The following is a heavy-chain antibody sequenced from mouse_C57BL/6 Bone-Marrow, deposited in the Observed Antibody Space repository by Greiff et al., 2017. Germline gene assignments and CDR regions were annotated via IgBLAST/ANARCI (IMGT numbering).Heavy chain of an antibody. D-gene: IGHD2-1*01. Sequence: EVMLVESGGGLVQPGGSLKLSCAASGFTFSDYGMAWVRQAPRKGPEWVGFISNLAYSIYYADTVTGRFTISRENAKNTLYLEMSSLRSEDTAMYDCARQGGNYLDAMDYWGQGTSVTVSS. V-gene: IGHV5-15*01. CDR3: ARQGGNYLDAMDY. CDR2: ISNLAYSI. J-gene: IGHJ4*01. CDR1: GFTFSDYG.